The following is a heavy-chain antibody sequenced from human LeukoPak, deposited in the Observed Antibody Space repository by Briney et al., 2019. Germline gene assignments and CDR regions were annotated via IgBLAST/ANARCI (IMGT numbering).Heavy chain of an antibody. CDR3: ARGYCSGGSCHDY. Sequence: ASVKVSCKASGYTFTSYDINWVRQATGQGLEXXXWMNPNSGNTGYAQKFQGRVTMTRNTSISTAYMELSSLRSEDTAVYYCARGYCSGGSCHDYWGQGTLVTVSS. D-gene: IGHD2-15*01. J-gene: IGHJ4*02. V-gene: IGHV1-8*01. CDR1: GYTFTSYD. CDR2: MNPNSGNT.